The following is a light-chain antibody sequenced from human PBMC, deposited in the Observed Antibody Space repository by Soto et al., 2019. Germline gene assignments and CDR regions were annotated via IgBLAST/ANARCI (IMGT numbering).Light chain of an antibody. CDR3: QQYGGSPRIT. Sequence: EIVLTQSPGTLSLSPGERATLSCRASERLSSVYLAWYQQRPGQPPWLLIYGASNRATGIPDRFSGSGSGTDFTIIINRLEPEDVAIYYCQQYGGSPRITFGQGTRLEIK. V-gene: IGKV3-20*01. CDR2: GAS. CDR1: ERLSSVY. J-gene: IGKJ5*01.